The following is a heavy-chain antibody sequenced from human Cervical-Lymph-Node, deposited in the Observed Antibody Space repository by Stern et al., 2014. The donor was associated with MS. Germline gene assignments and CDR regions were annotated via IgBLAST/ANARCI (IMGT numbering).Heavy chain of an antibody. J-gene: IGHJ4*02. Sequence: QVQLQESGPGLVRPSGTLSLTCAVSGGSIFSSNRWTWVRQPPGKGLEWIGEIYSSGGTHYNPSLNSRLILSIDKSKNHFSLHLSSVTAADTAVYYCASLTYDDYWGQGTLVTVSS. CDR1: GGSIFSSNR. V-gene: IGHV4-4*02. CDR2: IYSSGGT. D-gene: IGHD3-3*01. CDR3: ASLTYDDY.